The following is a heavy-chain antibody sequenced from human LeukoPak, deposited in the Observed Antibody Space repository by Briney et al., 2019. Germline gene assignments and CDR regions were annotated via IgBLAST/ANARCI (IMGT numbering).Heavy chain of an antibody. J-gene: IGHJ6*02. Sequence: ASMKVSCKASGYTFTSYDINWVRQATGQGLEWMGWMNPNSGNTGYAQKFQGRVTMTRNTSISTAYMELSSLRSEDTAVYYCARAMIYQTEYGMDVWGQGTTVTVSS. CDR1: GYTFTSYD. V-gene: IGHV1-8*01. D-gene: IGHD3-22*01. CDR2: MNPNSGNT. CDR3: ARAMIYQTEYGMDV.